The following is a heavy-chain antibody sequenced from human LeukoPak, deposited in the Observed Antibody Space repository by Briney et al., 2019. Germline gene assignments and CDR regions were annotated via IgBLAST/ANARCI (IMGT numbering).Heavy chain of an antibody. CDR2: INPSSGGT. J-gene: IGHJ5*02. D-gene: IGHD3-22*01. Sequence: ASVKVSCKASGYTFTGYYMHWVRQAPGQGLEWMGRINPSSGGTNYAQKFQGRVTMTRDTSISTAYMELSRLRSDDTAVYYCARDRRITMIVGGNWFDPWGQGTLVTVSS. CDR3: ARDRRITMIVGGNWFDP. CDR1: GYTFTGYY. V-gene: IGHV1-2*06.